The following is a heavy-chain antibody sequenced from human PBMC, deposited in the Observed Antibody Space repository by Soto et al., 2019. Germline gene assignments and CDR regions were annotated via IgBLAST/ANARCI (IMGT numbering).Heavy chain of an antibody. CDR2: ISGSGGST. CDR3: AKGELLLWFGELAGYYYGMDV. CDR1: GFTFSSDC. J-gene: IGHJ6*02. Sequence: PGGSLRLSWAASGFTFSSDCMSWVRQAPGKGLEWVSAISGSGGSTYYADSVKGRFTISRDNSKNTLYLQMNSLRAEDTAVYYCAKGELLLWFGELAGYYYGMDVWGQGTTVTVSS. D-gene: IGHD3-10*01. V-gene: IGHV3-23*01.